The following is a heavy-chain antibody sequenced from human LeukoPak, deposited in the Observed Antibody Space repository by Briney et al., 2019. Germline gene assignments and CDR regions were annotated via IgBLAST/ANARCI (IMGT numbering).Heavy chain of an antibody. CDR2: IYTSGST. CDR1: GGSISSYY. CDR3: ARGYYYGSGSYWSR. J-gene: IGHJ4*02. Sequence: SETLSLTCTVSGGSISSYYWSWIRQPAGKGLEWIGRIYTSGSTNYNPSLKSRVTMSVDTSKNQFSLKLSSVTAADTAVYYCARGYYYGSGSYWSRWGQGTLVTVSS. V-gene: IGHV4-4*07. D-gene: IGHD3-10*01.